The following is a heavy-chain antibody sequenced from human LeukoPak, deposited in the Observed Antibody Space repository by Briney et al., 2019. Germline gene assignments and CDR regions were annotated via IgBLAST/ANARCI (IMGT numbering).Heavy chain of an antibody. Sequence: SETLSLTCAVSGGSISSSNWWSWVRQPPGKGLEWIGEIYHSGSTNYNPSLKSRVTISVDKSKNQFSLKLSSVTAADTAVYYCARGDAVYYYDSSGYYDAFDIWGQGTMVTVSS. CDR2: IYHSGST. CDR3: ARGDAVYYYDSSGYYDAFDI. D-gene: IGHD3-22*01. CDR1: GGSISSSNW. J-gene: IGHJ3*02. V-gene: IGHV4-4*02.